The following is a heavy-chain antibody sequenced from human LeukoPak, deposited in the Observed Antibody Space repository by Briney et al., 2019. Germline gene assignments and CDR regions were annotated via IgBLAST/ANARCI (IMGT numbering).Heavy chain of an antibody. Sequence: GASVKVSCKASGYTFTSYGISWVRQAPGQGLEWMGWISAYNGNTNYAQKLQGRVTMTTDTSTSTAYMELRSLRSDDTAVYYCARAKVGPYYDSSGLFDYWGQGTLVTVSS. D-gene: IGHD3-22*01. CDR2: ISAYNGNT. CDR3: ARAKVGPYYDSSGLFDY. CDR1: GYTFTSYG. J-gene: IGHJ4*02. V-gene: IGHV1-18*01.